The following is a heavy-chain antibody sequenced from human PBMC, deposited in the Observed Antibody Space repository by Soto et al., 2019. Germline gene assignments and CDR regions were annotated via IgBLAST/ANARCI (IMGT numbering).Heavy chain of an antibody. CDR2: ISYDGSNK. J-gene: IGHJ4*02. CDR1: GFTFSSYG. V-gene: IGHV3-30*18. CDR3: AKGDYGDYEIDY. Sequence: GGSLRLSCAASGFTFSSYGMHWVRQAPGKGLEWVAVISYDGSNKNYADSVKGRFTISRDNSKNTLYLQMNSLRAEDTAVYYCAKGDYGDYEIDYWGQGTLVTVSS. D-gene: IGHD4-17*01.